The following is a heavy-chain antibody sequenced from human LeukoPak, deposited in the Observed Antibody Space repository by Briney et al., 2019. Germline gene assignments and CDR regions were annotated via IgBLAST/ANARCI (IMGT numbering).Heavy chain of an antibody. D-gene: IGHD4-23*01. J-gene: IGHJ4*02. CDR1: GGSISSYY. CDR2: IYYSGST. Sequence: PSATLSLTCTVSGGSISSYYWTWIRPPPGKGLEWIGYIYYSGSTNYNPSLKSRVTISVDTSKNQFSLKLSSVTAADTAVYYCARQGRGYGGNSDYWGQGTLVTVSS. CDR3: ARQGRGYGGNSDY. V-gene: IGHV4-59*08.